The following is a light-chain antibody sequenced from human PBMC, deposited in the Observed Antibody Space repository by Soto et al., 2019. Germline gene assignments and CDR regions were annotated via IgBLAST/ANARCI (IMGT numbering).Light chain of an antibody. CDR3: QQTYSIPLT. CDR2: KAS. J-gene: IGKJ4*01. V-gene: IGKV1-5*03. Sequence: DIQMNQSPSTLSGSVGDRFTITCRASQTISSWLAWYQQKPGKAPKLLIYKASTLKSGVQSRFSGSGSGTDCTLTISSLKPEDFATYYCQQTYSIPLTFGGGTKVDIK. CDR1: QTISSW.